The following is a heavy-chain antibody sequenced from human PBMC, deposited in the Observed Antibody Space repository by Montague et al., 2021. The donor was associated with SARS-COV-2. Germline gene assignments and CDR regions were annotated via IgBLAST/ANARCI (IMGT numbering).Heavy chain of an antibody. CDR1: GGSISSSSYY. Sequence: SETLSLTCTVSGGSISSSSYYWGWIRQPPGKGLEWIGSIYYSGSTYYNPSLKSRVTISVDTSKNQFSLKLSSVTAADTAVYHCARQENSGGWFKPDAFDIWGQGTMVTVSS. V-gene: IGHV4-39*01. CDR3: ARQENSGGWFKPDAFDI. J-gene: IGHJ3*02. D-gene: IGHD6-19*01. CDR2: IYYSGST.